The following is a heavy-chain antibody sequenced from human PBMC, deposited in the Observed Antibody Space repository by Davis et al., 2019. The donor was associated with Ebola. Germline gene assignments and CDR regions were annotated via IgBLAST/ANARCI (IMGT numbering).Heavy chain of an antibody. V-gene: IGHV4-31*03. CDR3: ARGRSGYYYYGMDV. CDR2: IYYSGST. D-gene: IGHD3-22*01. Sequence: SETLSLTCTVSGGSISSGGYYWSWIRQHPGKGLEWIGYIYYSGSTNYNPSLKSRVTISVDTSKNQFSLKLSSVTAADTAVYYCARGRSGYYYYGMDVWGQGTTVTVSS. CDR1: GGSISSGGYY. J-gene: IGHJ6*02.